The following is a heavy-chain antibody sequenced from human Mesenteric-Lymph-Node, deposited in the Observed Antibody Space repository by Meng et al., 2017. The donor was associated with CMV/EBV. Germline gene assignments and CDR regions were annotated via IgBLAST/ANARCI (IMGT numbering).Heavy chain of an antibody. V-gene: IGHV3-21*01. CDR2: ISSSSSYI. CDR1: GFTFSSSC. Sequence: ASGFTFSSSCMHWVRQAPGKGLEWVSSISSSSSYIYYADSVKGRFTISRDNAKNSLYLQMNSLRAEDTAVYYCARSGQLPYHDAFDIWGQGTMVTVSS. CDR3: ARSGQLPYHDAFDI. J-gene: IGHJ3*02. D-gene: IGHD2-2*02.